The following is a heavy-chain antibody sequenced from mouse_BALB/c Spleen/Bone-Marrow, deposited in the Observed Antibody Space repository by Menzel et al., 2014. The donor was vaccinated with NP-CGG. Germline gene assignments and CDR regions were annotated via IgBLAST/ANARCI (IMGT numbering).Heavy chain of an antibody. J-gene: IGHJ2*01. CDR1: GYTFTSYW. Sequence: QVQLQQPGAELVKPGASVKLSCKASGYTFTSYWMHWVKQRPGQGLEWIGEINPSNGRTNYNEKFKSKATLTVDKSSSTAYMQLSSLTSEDSAVYYCARWGFDYWGQDTTLTVSS. CDR3: ARWGFDY. V-gene: IGHV1S81*02. CDR2: INPSNGRT.